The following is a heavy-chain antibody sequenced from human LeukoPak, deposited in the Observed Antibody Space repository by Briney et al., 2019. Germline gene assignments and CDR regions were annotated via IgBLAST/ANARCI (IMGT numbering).Heavy chain of an antibody. CDR3: ARGFVLITPDRRPEYYFDC. Sequence: ASVKVSCKASGYTFTGYYMHWVRQAPGQGLEWMGWINPNSGGTNYAQKFQGRVTMTRDTSISTAYMELSRLRSDDTAVYYCARGFVLITPDRRPEYYFDCWGQGTLVTVSS. D-gene: IGHD3-10*02. CDR1: GYTFTGYY. CDR2: INPNSGGT. V-gene: IGHV1-2*02. J-gene: IGHJ4*02.